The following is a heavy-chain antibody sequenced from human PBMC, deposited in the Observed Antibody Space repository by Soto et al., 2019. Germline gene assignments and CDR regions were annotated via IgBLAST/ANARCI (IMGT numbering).Heavy chain of an antibody. J-gene: IGHJ6*02. CDR1: GFTFSSYA. V-gene: IGHV3-30-3*01. CDR2: ISYDGSNK. D-gene: IGHD6-25*01. Sequence: GGSLRLSCAASGFTFSSYAMHWVRQAPGKGLEWVAVISYDGSNKYYADSVKGRFTISRDNSKNTLYLQMNSLRAEDTAVYYCARDSRPAGNYYYYGMDVWGQGTTVTVSS. CDR3: ARDSRPAGNYYYYGMDV.